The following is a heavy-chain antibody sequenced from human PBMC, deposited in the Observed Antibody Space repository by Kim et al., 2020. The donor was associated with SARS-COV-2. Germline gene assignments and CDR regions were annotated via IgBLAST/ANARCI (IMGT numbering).Heavy chain of an antibody. D-gene: IGHD6-13*01. CDR3: ARVVAQSSWYAGGAFDI. CDR1: GGSISSSNW. Sequence: SETLSLTCAVSGGSISSSNWWSWVRQPPGKGLEWIGEIYHSGSTNYNPSLKSRVTISVDKSKNQFSLKLSSVTAADTAVYYCARVVAQSSWYAGGAFDIWGQGTMVTVSS. J-gene: IGHJ3*02. V-gene: IGHV4-4*02. CDR2: IYHSGST.